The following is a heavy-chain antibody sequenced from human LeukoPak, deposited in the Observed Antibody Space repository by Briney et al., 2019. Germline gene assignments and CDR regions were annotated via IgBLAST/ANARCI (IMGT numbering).Heavy chain of an antibody. Sequence: PGGSLILSCAASGFTFSTYAMSWVRQAPGKGLEWVSAISGSGGTTYYADSVKGRFTISRDNSKNTLYLQMNSLRAEDTAVYYCARDRLGSFFDYWGQGTLVTVSS. J-gene: IGHJ4*02. CDR2: ISGSGGTT. D-gene: IGHD1-26*01. CDR1: GFTFSTYA. CDR3: ARDRLGSFFDY. V-gene: IGHV3-23*01.